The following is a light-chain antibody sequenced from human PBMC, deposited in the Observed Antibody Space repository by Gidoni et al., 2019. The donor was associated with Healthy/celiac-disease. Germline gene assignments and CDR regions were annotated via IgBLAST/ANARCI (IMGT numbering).Light chain of an antibody. J-gene: IGKJ2*01. CDR3: QQYYSYPPT. Sequence: AIRLTQSPSSFSASTGDRVTITCRASQGISSYLAWYQQKPGKAPTLLIYAASTLQSGVPSRFSGSGSGTDFTLTISCLQSEDFATYYCQQYYSYPPTFGQGTKLEIK. V-gene: IGKV1-8*01. CDR2: AAS. CDR1: QGISSY.